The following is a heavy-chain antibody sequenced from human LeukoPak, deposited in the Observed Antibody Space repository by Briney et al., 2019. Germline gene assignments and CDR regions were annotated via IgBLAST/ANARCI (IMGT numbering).Heavy chain of an antibody. CDR2: ISYDGSNK. J-gene: IGHJ3*02. D-gene: IGHD6-19*01. Sequence: GGSLRLSCAASGFTFSSYAMHWVRQAPGKGLEWVAVISYDGSNKYYADSVKGRFTISRDNSKNTLYLQMNSLRAEDTAVYYCARDPLGQWLVPGDAFDIWGQGTMVTVSS. CDR3: ARDPLGQWLVPGDAFDI. CDR1: GFTFSSYA. V-gene: IGHV3-30-3*01.